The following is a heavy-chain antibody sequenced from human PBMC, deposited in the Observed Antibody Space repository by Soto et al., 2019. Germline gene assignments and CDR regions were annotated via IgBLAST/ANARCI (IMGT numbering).Heavy chain of an antibody. Sequence: SVKVSCKASGFTSSSSAMQWVRQARGQRLEWIGWIVVGSGNTHYAQKYQERVTITRDMSTSTAYMELSSLRSEDTAVYYCAAEMRIGSPFDPWGQGTLVTVSS. CDR2: IVVGSGNT. V-gene: IGHV1-58*02. D-gene: IGHD1-26*01. CDR3: AAEMRIGSPFDP. J-gene: IGHJ5*02. CDR1: GFTSSSSA.